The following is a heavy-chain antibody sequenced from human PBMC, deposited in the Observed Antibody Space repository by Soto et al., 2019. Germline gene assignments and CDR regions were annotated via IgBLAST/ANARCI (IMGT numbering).Heavy chain of an antibody. Sequence: QVQLVQSGAEVKKPGSSVKVSCKASGGTFSSYAISWVRQAPGQGLEWMGGIIPIFGTANYAQKFQGRVTINADEYTRTAFMELSSLRYEDTAVYYCARGGGVVVTATYYFDYWGQGTLVTVSS. J-gene: IGHJ4*02. CDR2: IIPIFGTA. CDR3: ARGGGVVVTATYYFDY. V-gene: IGHV1-69*12. D-gene: IGHD2-21*02. CDR1: GGTFSSYA.